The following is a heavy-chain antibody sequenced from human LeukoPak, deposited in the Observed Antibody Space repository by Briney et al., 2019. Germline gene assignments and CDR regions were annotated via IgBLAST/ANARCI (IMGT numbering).Heavy chain of an antibody. V-gene: IGHV4-34*01. D-gene: IGHD6-6*01. CDR1: GGFFSGHY. CDR3: AREYTTSSTSFDY. J-gene: IGHJ4*02. CDR2: INHSGST. Sequence: SETLSLTCAVYGGFFSGHYWSWIRQSPGKGLEWIGEINHSGSTNYNPSLKSRVTISRDTSKIQFSLKLSSVTAADTAVCYCAREYTTSSTSFDYWGQGTLVTVSS.